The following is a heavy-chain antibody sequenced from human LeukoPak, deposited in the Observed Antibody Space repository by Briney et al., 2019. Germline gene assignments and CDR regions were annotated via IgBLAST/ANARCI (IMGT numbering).Heavy chain of an antibody. D-gene: IGHD3-16*01. CDR2: IYYSGST. Sequence: PSETLSLTCTVSGGSISSGGYYWSWIRQHPGKGLEWIGYIYYSGSTYYNPSLKSRVTISVDTSKNQFSLKLSSVTAADTAVYYCARDQSGVMAFDIWGQGTMVTVSS. CDR3: ARDQSGVMAFDI. J-gene: IGHJ3*02. V-gene: IGHV4-31*03. CDR1: GGSISSGGYY.